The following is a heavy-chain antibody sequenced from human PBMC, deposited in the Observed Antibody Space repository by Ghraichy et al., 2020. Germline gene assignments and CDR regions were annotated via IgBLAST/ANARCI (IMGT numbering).Heavy chain of an antibody. V-gene: IGHV4-34*01. CDR3: ARGGGTQSFDY. CDR2: INHSGST. D-gene: IGHD2-15*01. Sequence: SETLSLTCAVYGGSFNIYYWSWIRQPPGKGLEWIGEINHSGSTNCNPSLKSRVTISVDTSKNQFSLKLSSVTAADTAVYFCARGGGTQSFDYWGQGTLVTVSS. J-gene: IGHJ4*02. CDR1: GGSFNIYY.